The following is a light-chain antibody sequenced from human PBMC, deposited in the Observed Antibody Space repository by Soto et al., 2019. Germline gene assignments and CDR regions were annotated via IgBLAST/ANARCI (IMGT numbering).Light chain of an antibody. CDR1: SSDVGGYNF. Sequence: QSALTQPASVSGSPGQSITISCTGTSSDVGGYNFVSWYQQHPGKAPKLMIFVVSHRPSGVSIRFSASKSGNTASLTISGLQAEDEADYYCSSYTSSSTLVFGTGTKVTVL. CDR2: VVS. CDR3: SSYTSSSTLV. V-gene: IGLV2-14*01. J-gene: IGLJ1*01.